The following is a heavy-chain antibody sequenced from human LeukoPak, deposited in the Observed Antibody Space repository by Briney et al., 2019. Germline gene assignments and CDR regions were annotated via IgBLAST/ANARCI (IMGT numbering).Heavy chain of an antibody. CDR3: ARGVRTTHAFDI. J-gene: IGHJ3*02. CDR2: MNPNSGNT. D-gene: IGHD1-1*01. V-gene: IGHV1-8*03. Sequence: ASVKVSCTASGYTFTSYDINWVRQATGQGLEWMGWMNPNSGNTGYAQKFQGRVTITRNTSISTAYMELSSLRSEDTAVYYCARGVRTTHAFDIWGQGTMVTVSS. CDR1: GYTFTSYD.